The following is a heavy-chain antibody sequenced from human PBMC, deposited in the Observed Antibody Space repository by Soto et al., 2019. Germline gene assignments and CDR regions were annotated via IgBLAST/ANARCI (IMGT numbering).Heavy chain of an antibody. Sequence: QVQLQESGPGLVKPSQTLSLTCTVSGGSISNADFYWSWLRQPPGKGLEWIGYIYYSGTTYYNPSLKRRVSLSVDTSKNQFSLNLRSVTAADTAVYYCARDPGDYGDAYWGQGTLVTVSS. J-gene: IGHJ4*02. D-gene: IGHD4-17*01. CDR3: ARDPGDYGDAY. CDR1: GGSISNADFY. CDR2: IYYSGTT. V-gene: IGHV4-30-4*01.